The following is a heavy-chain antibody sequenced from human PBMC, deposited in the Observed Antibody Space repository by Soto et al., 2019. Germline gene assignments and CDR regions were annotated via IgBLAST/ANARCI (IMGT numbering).Heavy chain of an antibody. Sequence: ASVKVSCKASVYTFTSYDINWVRQATGQGLEWMGWMNPNSGNTGYAQKFQGRVTMTRNTSISTAYMELSSLRSEDTAVYYCASTSVLRYFEVAFDIWGQGTMVTVSS. V-gene: IGHV1-8*01. CDR3: ASTSVLRYFEVAFDI. CDR2: MNPNSGNT. D-gene: IGHD3-9*01. J-gene: IGHJ3*02. CDR1: VYTFTSYD.